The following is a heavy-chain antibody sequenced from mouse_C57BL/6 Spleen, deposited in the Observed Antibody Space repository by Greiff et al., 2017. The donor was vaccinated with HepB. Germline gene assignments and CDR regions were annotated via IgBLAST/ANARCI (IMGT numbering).Heavy chain of an antibody. J-gene: IGHJ4*01. D-gene: IGHD1-1*01. Sequence: QVHVKQPGAELVKPGASVKVSCKASGYTFTSYWMHWVKQRPGQGLEWIGRIHPSDSDTNYNQRFKGKATLTVDKSSSTAYMQLSSLTSEDSAVYYCAMGGSSPSMDYWGQGTSVTVSS. CDR3: AMGGSSPSMDY. CDR2: IHPSDSDT. V-gene: IGHV1-74*01. CDR1: GYTFTSYW.